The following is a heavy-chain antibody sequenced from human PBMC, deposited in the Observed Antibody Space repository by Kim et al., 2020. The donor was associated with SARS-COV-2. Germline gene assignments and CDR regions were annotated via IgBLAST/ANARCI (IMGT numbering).Heavy chain of an antibody. CDR2: MYYSGST. Sequence: SETLSLSCSVSGASMSGYYWSWIRQPPGKGLEWIGYMYYSGSTNYNPNPSLKSRVTLSVDTSKKQFSLNLWSVTAADTAVYFCARHPSDSSAEGSWYFDLWGRGTLVTVSS. J-gene: IGHJ2*01. CDR1: GASMSGYY. CDR3: ARHPSDSSAEGSWYFDL. D-gene: IGHD3-22*01. V-gene: IGHV4-59*08.